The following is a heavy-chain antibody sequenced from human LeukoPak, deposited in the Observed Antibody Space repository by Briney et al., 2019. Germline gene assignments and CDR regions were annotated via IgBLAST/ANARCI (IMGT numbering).Heavy chain of an antibody. D-gene: IGHD3-22*01. V-gene: IGHV1-46*01. J-gene: IGHJ4*02. CDR2: INPSGGST. CDR3: VADYDSRNY. CDR1: GYTFTSYY. Sequence: ASVKVSCKASGYTFTSYYMHWVRQAPGQGLEWMGIINPSGGSTSYAQKFQGRVTITRNTSISTAYMELSSLRSEDTAVYYCVADYDSRNYWGQGTLVTVSS.